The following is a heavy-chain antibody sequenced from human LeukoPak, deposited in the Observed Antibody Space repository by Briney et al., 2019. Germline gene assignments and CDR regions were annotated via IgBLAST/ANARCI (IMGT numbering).Heavy chain of an antibody. Sequence: SETLSLTCAVYGGSFSGYYWSWIRQPPGKGLEWIGEINHSGSTNYNPSLKSRVTISVDTSKNQFSLKLSSVTAADTAVYYCAGGHYSSTLDYWGQGTLVTVSS. V-gene: IGHV4-34*01. J-gene: IGHJ4*02. D-gene: IGHD6-13*01. CDR2: INHSGST. CDR1: GGSFSGYY. CDR3: AGGHYSSTLDY.